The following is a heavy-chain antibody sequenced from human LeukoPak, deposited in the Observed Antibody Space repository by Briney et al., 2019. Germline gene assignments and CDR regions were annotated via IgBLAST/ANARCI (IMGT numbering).Heavy chain of an antibody. CDR3: ARGGKWLYYFDY. Sequence: SETLSLTCTVSGGSISSYYWSWIRQPPGKGLEWIGYIYTSGSANYNPSLKSRVTISVDTSKNQFSLKLSSVTAADTAVYYCARGGKWLYYFDYWGQGTLVTVSS. CDR1: GGSISSYY. CDR2: IYTSGSA. J-gene: IGHJ4*02. D-gene: IGHD6-19*01. V-gene: IGHV4-59*01.